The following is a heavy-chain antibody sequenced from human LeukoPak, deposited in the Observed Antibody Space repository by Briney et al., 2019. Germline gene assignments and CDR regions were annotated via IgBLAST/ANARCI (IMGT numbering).Heavy chain of an antibody. Sequence: GGSLRLSCAASGFTFSSYWMNWVRQASGKGLGWVSYISSSGSTKYYADSVKGRFTISRDNAKNSLYLQMNSLRAEDTAVYYCARSSGWYTGFDSWGQGTLVTVSS. CDR2: ISSSGSTK. J-gene: IGHJ4*02. D-gene: IGHD6-19*01. CDR1: GFTFSSYW. CDR3: ARSSGWYTGFDS. V-gene: IGHV3-48*04.